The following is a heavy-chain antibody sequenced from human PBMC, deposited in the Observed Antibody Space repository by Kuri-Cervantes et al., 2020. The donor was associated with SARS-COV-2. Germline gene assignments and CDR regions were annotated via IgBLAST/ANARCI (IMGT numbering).Heavy chain of an antibody. D-gene: IGHD2-2*01. J-gene: IGHJ4*02. CDR2: IWPGDSET. Sequence: GGSLRLSCKGSGYSFTSYWIAWVRQMPGKGLEWIGIIWPGDSETRYSPSFQDQVTISGDESINTAYLQWSSLKASDTAIYYCARHPRYCSDTSCYYLDYWGQGTLVTVSS. CDR1: GYSFTSYW. CDR3: ARHPRYCSDTSCYYLDY. V-gene: IGHV5-51*01.